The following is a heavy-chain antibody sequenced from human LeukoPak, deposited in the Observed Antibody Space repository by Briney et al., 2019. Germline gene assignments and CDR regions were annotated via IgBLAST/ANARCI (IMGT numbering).Heavy chain of an antibody. CDR1: GFTFSGYW. CDR3: ARMVFPYCTSTRCSDYYYYYMDV. V-gene: IGHV3-7*01. D-gene: IGHD2-2*01. CDR2: IKQDGSEK. J-gene: IGHJ6*03. Sequence: QPGGSLRLSCAASGFTFSGYWMSWVRQAPGKGLEWVANIKQDGSEKYYVDSVKGRFTIYRDNAKNSLYLNMNSLRAEDTAVYYCARMVFPYCTSTRCSDYYYYYMDVWGKGTTVTVSS.